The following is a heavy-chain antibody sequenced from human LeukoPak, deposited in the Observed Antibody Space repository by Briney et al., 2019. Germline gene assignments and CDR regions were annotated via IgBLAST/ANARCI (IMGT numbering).Heavy chain of an antibody. D-gene: IGHD3-10*01. CDR3: AGHRGGGDRGVMEFDY. V-gene: IGHV4-34*01. J-gene: IGHJ4*02. Sequence: PSETLSLTCAVYGGSFSGYYWSWIRQPPGKGLEWIGTIYYSGSTYYNPSLKSRVTISVDTSKNQFSLKLSSVTAADTAVYYCAGHRGGGDRGVMEFDYWGQGTLVTVSA. CDR1: GGSFSGYY. CDR2: IYYSGST.